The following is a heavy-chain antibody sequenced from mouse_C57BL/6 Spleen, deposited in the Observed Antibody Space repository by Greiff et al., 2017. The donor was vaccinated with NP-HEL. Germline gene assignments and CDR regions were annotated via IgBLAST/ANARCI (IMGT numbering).Heavy chain of an antibody. V-gene: IGHV1-22*01. CDR1: GYTFTDYN. CDR3: ASQRGIYYYGSSYGFAY. J-gene: IGHJ3*01. D-gene: IGHD1-1*01. CDR2: INPNNGGT. Sequence: VQLQQSGPELVKPGASVKMSCKASGYTFTDYNMHWVKQSHGKSLEWIGYINPNNGGTSYNQKFKGKATLTVNKSSSTAYMELRSLTSEDSAVYYCASQRGIYYYGSSYGFAYWGQGTLVTVSA.